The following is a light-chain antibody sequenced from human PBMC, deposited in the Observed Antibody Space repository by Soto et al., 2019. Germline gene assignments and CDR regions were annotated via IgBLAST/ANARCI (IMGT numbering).Light chain of an antibody. Sequence: EIVLTQSPGTLSLSPGERATLSCRASQSVSSSSLAWYQQKPGQAPRLLIYGASSRATGIPDRFSGSASGTDFTRTISRLEPEDFAVFYCQQYGSPPYTFGPGTKLEIK. V-gene: IGKV3-20*01. CDR2: GAS. CDR3: QQYGSPPYT. CDR1: QSVSSSS. J-gene: IGKJ2*01.